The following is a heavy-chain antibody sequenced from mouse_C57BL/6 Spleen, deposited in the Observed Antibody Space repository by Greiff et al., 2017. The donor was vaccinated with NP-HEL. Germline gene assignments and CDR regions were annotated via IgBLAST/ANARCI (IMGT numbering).Heavy chain of an antibody. D-gene: IGHD1-1*01. CDR2: IYPGSGST. CDR3: ARGRVITTAPHWYFDV. CDR1: GYTFTSYW. V-gene: IGHV1-55*01. J-gene: IGHJ1*03. Sequence: VQLQQPGAELVKPGASVKMSCKASGYTFTSYWITWVKQRPGQGLEWIGDIYPGSGSTNYNEKFKSKATLTVDTSSSTAYMQLSSLTSEDSAVYYCARGRVITTAPHWYFDVWGTGTTVTVSS.